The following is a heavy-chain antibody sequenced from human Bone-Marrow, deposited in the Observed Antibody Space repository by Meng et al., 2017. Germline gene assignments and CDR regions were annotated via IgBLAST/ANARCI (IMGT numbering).Heavy chain of an antibody. CDR1: GGSISSYY. CDR2: IYYSGST. D-gene: IGHD3-22*01. V-gene: IGHV4-59*01. J-gene: IGHJ3*02. Sequence: SETLSLTCTVSGGSISSYYWSWIRQPPGKGLEWIGYIYYSGSTNYNPSLKSRVTISVDTSKNQFSLKLSSVTAADTAVYYCAREGDSSGLKAFDIWGQGTMVTVSS. CDR3: AREGDSSGLKAFDI.